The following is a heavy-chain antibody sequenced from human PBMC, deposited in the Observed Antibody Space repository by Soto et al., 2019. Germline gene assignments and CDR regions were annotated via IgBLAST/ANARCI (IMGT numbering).Heavy chain of an antibody. V-gene: IGHV3-74*01. D-gene: IGHD3-3*01. CDR2: INSDGSST. Sequence: GGSLRLSCAASGFTFSSYWMHWVRQAPGKGLVWVSRINSDGSSTSYADSVKGRFTISRDNAKNTLYLQMNSLRAEDTAVYYCARPGLYYDFWSGNYGMDVWGQGTTVTVSS. CDR3: ARPGLYYDFWSGNYGMDV. J-gene: IGHJ6*02. CDR1: GFTFSSYW.